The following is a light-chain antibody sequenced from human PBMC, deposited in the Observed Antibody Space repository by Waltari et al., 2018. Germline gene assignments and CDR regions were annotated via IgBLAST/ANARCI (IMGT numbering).Light chain of an antibody. J-gene: IGLJ3*02. CDR2: DVS. CDR1: SSDVGTYNY. Sequence: QSALPQPASVSGSPGQSITISCTGTSSDVGTYNYVSCYQQLPGKAPKLLIYDVSYRPSGVSYRVSGSKSGNTASLTISGLQAEDEADYYCSSYITTNTLELFGGGTSLTVL. CDR3: SSYITTNTLEL. V-gene: IGLV2-14*03.